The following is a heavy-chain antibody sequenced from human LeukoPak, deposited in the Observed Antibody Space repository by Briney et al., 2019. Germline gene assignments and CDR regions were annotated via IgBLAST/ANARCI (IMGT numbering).Heavy chain of an antibody. CDR3: ATLCCGSYYMDV. D-gene: IGHD2-15*01. CDR2: IIPISGTT. V-gene: IGHV1-69*06. J-gene: IGHJ6*03. CDR1: GGTLNGYV. Sequence: SVKVSCKASGGTLNGYVISWVRQAPGQGLEWMGGIIPISGTTNYAQKFQGRVTITADKSTSTAYMELSSLRSEDTAVYYCATLCCGSYYMDVWGKGTTVTVSS.